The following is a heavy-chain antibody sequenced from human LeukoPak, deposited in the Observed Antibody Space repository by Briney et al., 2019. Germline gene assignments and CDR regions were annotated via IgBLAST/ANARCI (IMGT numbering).Heavy chain of an antibody. Sequence: QTGGSLRLSCAASGFTFSSFAMTWVRQAPGKGLEWVSVISGSGGSTYYAGSVKGRFTISRDSSKNTLYLQMNSLRAEDTAVYYCAKDEIPRNKVYDAFDIWGQGTKVTVSS. CDR2: ISGSGGST. CDR3: AKDEIPRNKVYDAFDI. J-gene: IGHJ3*02. CDR1: GFTFSSFA. D-gene: IGHD1/OR15-1a*01. V-gene: IGHV3-23*01.